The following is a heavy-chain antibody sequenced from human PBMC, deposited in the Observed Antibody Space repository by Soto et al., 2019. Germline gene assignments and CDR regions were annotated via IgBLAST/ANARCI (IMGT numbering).Heavy chain of an antibody. CDR3: ARDLKVAATNPYSYYGMDV. CDR2: ISRSSRNL. J-gene: IGHJ6*02. D-gene: IGHD6-19*01. Sequence: EVQLVESGGGLVKPGGSLRLSCAASGFSISNYTINWVRQAPGKGLEWVSSISRSSRNLYNADSLKGRFTISRDNAKNEVYLNMNSLRAGDTAVYYCARDLKVAATNPYSYYGMDVWGQGTTVTVSS. V-gene: IGHV3-21*01. CDR1: GFSISNYT.